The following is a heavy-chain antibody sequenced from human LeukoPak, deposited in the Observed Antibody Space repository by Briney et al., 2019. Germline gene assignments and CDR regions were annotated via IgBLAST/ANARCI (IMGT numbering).Heavy chain of an antibody. J-gene: IGHJ4*02. V-gene: IGHV3-15*01. CDR3: TTRVVTTNDY. D-gene: IGHD2-21*02. CDR1: GFTFSRYS. Sequence: GGSLRLSCAASGFTFSRYSMNWVRQAPGKGLEWVGRIKTTREGGTTDCAAPMRGRFTISRDDSKNTLYLQMDSLKTEDTAVYYCTTRVVTTNDYWGQGTLVTVSS. CDR2: IKTTREGGTT.